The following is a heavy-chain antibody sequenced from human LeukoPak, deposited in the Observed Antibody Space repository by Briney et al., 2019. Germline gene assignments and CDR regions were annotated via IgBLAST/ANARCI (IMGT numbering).Heavy chain of an antibody. CDR2: ISGSGGST. CDR1: GFTFSSYA. Sequence: GGSLRLSCAASGFTFSSYAMSWVRQAPGKGLEWVSAISGSGGSTYHADSVKGRFTISRDNSKNTLYLQMNSLRAEDTAVYYCARDYGGVTAMVTGPIDYWGQGTLVTVSS. CDR3: ARDYGGVTAMVTGPIDY. V-gene: IGHV3-23*01. J-gene: IGHJ4*02. D-gene: IGHD5-18*01.